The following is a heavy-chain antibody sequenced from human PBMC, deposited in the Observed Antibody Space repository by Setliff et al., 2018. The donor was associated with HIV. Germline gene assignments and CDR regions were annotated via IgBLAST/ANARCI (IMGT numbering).Heavy chain of an antibody. Sequence: ASVKVSCKASGYTFTYYAMHWVRQAPGQRLEWLGWINTGSANTKYSQRFQGRVTITRDTSATTAYMDLSNLRSEDTAVYHCARAVWGGSFDIWGQGTMVTVSS. D-gene: IGHD3-16*01. V-gene: IGHV1-3*04. CDR2: INTGSANT. CDR3: ARAVWGGSFDI. J-gene: IGHJ3*02. CDR1: GYTFTYYA.